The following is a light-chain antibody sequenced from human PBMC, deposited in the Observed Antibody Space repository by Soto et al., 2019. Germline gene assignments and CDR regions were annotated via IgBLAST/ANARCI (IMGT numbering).Light chain of an antibody. CDR1: QSIGKY. V-gene: IGKV1-39*01. CDR3: QQSYNTPLT. CDR2: AAS. J-gene: IGKJ3*01. Sequence: DIQMTQSPYSLSASVGDRVTITCRASQSIGKYLNWYQQKPGKAPKLLVYAASSLQSGVPSRFNGTESGTAFSLTITSLQPEDSATYYCQQSYNTPLTFGPGTKVDI.